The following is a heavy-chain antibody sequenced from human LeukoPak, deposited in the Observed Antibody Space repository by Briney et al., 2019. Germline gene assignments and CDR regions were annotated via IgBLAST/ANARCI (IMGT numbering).Heavy chain of an antibody. J-gene: IGHJ5*02. CDR1: GYTFTSYG. V-gene: IGHV1-18*01. D-gene: IGHD4-17*01. Sequence: ASVKVSCEASGYTFTSYGISWVRQAPGQGLEWMGWISAYNGNTNYAQKLQGRVTMTTDTSTSTAYMELRSLRSDDTAVYYCARDLATYGDANWFDPWGQGTLVTVSS. CDR2: ISAYNGNT. CDR3: ARDLATYGDANWFDP.